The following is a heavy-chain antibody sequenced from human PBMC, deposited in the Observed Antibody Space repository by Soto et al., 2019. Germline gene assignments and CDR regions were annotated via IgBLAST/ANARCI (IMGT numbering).Heavy chain of an antibody. CDR3: ARVRYSDNWHGLIDF. D-gene: IGHD4-4*01. V-gene: IGHV4-30-2*01. CDR1: PLYIIIGAFS. Sequence: LSLTTPTAPLYIIIGAFSLNWIRKPPGRCLEWIGYIYHSGSTYYIPSLRSRVAISMDRAKNQFSLHLSSVTAEDTAVYFCARVRYSDNWHGLIDFWGLGTLVT. J-gene: IGHJ4*02. CDR2: IYHSGST.